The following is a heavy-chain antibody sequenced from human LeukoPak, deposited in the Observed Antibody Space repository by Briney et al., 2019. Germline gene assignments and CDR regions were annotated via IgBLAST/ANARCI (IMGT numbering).Heavy chain of an antibody. CDR2: IYTSGRT. CDR1: GGSISSSY. CDR3: ARGYSSWNP. J-gene: IGHJ1*01. D-gene: IGHD6-13*01. Sequence: SETLSLTCTVSGGSISSSYWSWIRQPAGKGLEWSGRIYTSGRTNNNPSLKSRVTISVDTSKNQFSLKLSSVTAADTAVYYCARGYSSWNPWGQGTLVTVSS. V-gene: IGHV4-4*07.